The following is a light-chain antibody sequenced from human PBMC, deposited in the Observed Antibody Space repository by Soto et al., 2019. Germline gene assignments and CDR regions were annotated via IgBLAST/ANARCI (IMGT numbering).Light chain of an antibody. J-gene: IGKJ1*01. Sequence: DIQLTQSPSFLSASVGDRVTITCRASQDISDYLAWYQQRPGKAPKRLIYAASSLQSGVPSRFSGSGSGTEFTLTISSLQPEDFATYYCLQHNSYPWTFGQGTKVDIK. CDR2: AAS. CDR1: QDISDY. CDR3: LQHNSYPWT. V-gene: IGKV1-9*01.